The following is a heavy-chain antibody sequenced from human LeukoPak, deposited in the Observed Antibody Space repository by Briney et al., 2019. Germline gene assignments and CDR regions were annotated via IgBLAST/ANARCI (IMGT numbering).Heavy chain of an antibody. D-gene: IGHD1-26*01. CDR2: IYYSGST. CDR3: ARDHGVGYYFDY. J-gene: IGHJ4*02. Sequence: SETLSLTCTVSGGSISSYYWSWIRQPPGKGLERIGYIYYSGSTNYNPSLKSRVTISVDTSKNQFSLKLSSVTAADTAVYYCARDHGVGYYFDYWGQGTLVTVSS. V-gene: IGHV4-59*01. CDR1: GGSISSYY.